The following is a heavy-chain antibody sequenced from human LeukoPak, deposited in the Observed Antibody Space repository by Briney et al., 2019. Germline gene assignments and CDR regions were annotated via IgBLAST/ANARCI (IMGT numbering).Heavy chain of an antibody. Sequence: PGGALRLSCAAPGFNFWNFALSWVPQAPGKGLEWASTISGSGGVPYYADSVKGRFTISSDSSKNTLYLQMNSLRDEDTAVYYCAKRAYGSGSYYSFDSWGQGTLVTVSS. CDR2: ISGSGGVP. V-gene: IGHV3-23*01. CDR3: AKRAYGSGSYYSFDS. CDR1: GFNFWNFA. J-gene: IGHJ4*02. D-gene: IGHD3-10*01.